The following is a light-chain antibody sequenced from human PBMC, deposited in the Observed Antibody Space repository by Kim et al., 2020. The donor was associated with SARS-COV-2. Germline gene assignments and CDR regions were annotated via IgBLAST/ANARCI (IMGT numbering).Light chain of an antibody. V-gene: IGKV1-39*01. CDR1: QSINNY. CDR2: AAS. CDR3: QQTYNTPRT. J-gene: IGKJ1*01. Sequence: AYVEDSVTLTCRARQSINNYLNWHQQKPEKGPKLLIYAASKLQSGVPSRFSASGSGTDFTLTISSLQPEDFATYYCQQTYNTPRTFGQGTKVDIK.